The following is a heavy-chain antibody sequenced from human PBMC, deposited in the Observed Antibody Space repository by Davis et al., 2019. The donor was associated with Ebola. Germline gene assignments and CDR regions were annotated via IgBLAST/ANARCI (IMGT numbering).Heavy chain of an antibody. J-gene: IGHJ4*02. Sequence: GGSLRLSCAASGFTFSSYAMSWVRQAPGKGLEWVSAISGSGGSTYYADSVKGRFTISRDNSKNTLYLQMNSLRADDTAVYYCAKDPLFDFYDDDSGYVDYWGQGTLVTVSS. CDR2: ISGSGGST. CDR3: AKDPLFDFYDDDSGYVDY. V-gene: IGHV3-23*01. D-gene: IGHD3-22*01. CDR1: GFTFSSYA.